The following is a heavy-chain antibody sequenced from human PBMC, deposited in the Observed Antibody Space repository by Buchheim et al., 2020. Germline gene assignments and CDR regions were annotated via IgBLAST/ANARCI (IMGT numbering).Heavy chain of an antibody. CDR3: ARERTTYYDFWSGYYSNNGGSLDY. D-gene: IGHD3-3*01. J-gene: IGHJ4*02. Sequence: QVQLVESGGGVVQPGRSLRLSCAASGFTFSSYGMHWVRQAPGKGLEWVAVIWYDGSNKYYADSVKGRFTISRDNSKKTLYLQMNSLRAEDTAVYYCARERTTYYDFWSGYYSNNGGSLDYWGQGTL. CDR2: IWYDGSNK. V-gene: IGHV3-33*01. CDR1: GFTFSSYG.